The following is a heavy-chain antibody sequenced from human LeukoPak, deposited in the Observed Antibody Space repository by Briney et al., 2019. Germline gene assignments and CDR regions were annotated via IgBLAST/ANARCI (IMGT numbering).Heavy chain of an antibody. Sequence: PGRSLRLSCAASGFTFSSYAMHWVRQAPGEGLEWVAVISYDGSNKYYADSVKGRFTISRDNSKNTLYLQMNSLRAEDTAVYYCARSNSHYFDYWGQGTLVTVSS. CDR1: GFTFSSYA. CDR2: ISYDGSNK. J-gene: IGHJ4*02. V-gene: IGHV3-30-3*01. CDR3: ARSNSHYFDY. D-gene: IGHD2/OR15-2a*01.